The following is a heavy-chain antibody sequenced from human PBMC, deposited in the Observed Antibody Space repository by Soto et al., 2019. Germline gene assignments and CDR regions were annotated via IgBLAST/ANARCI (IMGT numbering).Heavy chain of an antibody. CDR3: FFFQAEGGIRDVRSVSAFLLNRSPDL. J-gene: IGHJ2*01. Sequence: KGLEWVSAIRGSGGSTYYAESMKGRFTISRDNSKNTLYLQMNSLRAEDTAVYYCFFFQAEGGIRDVRSVSAFLLNRSPDL. D-gene: IGHD3-10*02. CDR2: IRGSGGST. V-gene: IGHV3-23*01.